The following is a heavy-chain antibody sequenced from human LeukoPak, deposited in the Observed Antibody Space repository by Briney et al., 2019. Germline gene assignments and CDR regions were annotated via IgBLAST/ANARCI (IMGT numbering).Heavy chain of an antibody. J-gene: IGHJ6*02. CDR1: GGSISSSSYY. D-gene: IGHD3-10*01. CDR2: IYYSGST. V-gene: IGHV4-39*07. CDR3: ARFLYGSGSYPYYYYGMDV. Sequence: PSETLSLTCTVSGGSISSSSYYWGWIRQPPGKGLEWIGSIYYSGSTYYNPSLRSRVTISVDTSKNQFSLKLSSVTAADTAVYYCARFLYGSGSYPYYYYGMDVWGQGTTVTVSS.